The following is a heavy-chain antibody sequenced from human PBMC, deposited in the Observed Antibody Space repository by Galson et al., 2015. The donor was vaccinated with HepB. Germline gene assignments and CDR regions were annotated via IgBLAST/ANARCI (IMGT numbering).Heavy chain of an antibody. Sequence: FLRLSCAASGFTFSSYSMNWVRQAPGKGLEGVSYISSSSSTIYYADSVKGRFTISRDNAKNSLYLQMNSLRDEDTAVYYCTTEPDAFDIWGQGTMVTVSS. CDR1: GFTFSSYS. V-gene: IGHV3-48*02. D-gene: IGHD4-17*01. CDR2: ISSSSSTI. J-gene: IGHJ3*02. CDR3: TTEPDAFDI.